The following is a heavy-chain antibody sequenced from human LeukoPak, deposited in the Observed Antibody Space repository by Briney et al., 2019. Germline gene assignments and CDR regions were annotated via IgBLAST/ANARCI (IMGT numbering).Heavy chain of an antibody. CDR1: GGSINSYY. CDR2: IYTSGST. CDR3: ARDESSDYDFWSGYSRWFDP. V-gene: IGHV4-4*07. D-gene: IGHD3-3*01. Sequence: SETLSLTCTVSGGSINSYYWSWIRQPAGKGLEWIGRIYTSGSTNYNPSLKSRVTMSVDTSKNQFSLKLSSVTAADTAVYYCARDESSDYDFWSGYSRWFDPWGQGTLVTVSS. J-gene: IGHJ5*02.